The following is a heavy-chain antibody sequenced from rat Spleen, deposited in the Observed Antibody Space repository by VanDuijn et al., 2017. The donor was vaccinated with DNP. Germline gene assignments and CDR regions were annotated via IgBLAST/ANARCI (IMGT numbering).Heavy chain of an antibody. V-gene: IGHV5S10*01. CDR3: ATQDDGYYHYYAMDA. CDR2: IIYDGSRT. D-gene: IGHD1-12*03. Sequence: EVQLVESGGGLVQPGRSLKLSCAASGFTFSDYNMAWVRQAPKKGLEWVATIIYDGSRTYYRDSVKGRFTISRDNAKSTLYLQMDSLRSEDTATYYCATQDDGYYHYYAMDAWGQGTSVTVSS. CDR1: GFTFSDYN. J-gene: IGHJ4*01.